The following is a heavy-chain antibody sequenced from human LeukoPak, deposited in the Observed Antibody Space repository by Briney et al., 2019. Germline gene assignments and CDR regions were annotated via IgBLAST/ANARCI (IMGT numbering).Heavy chain of an antibody. CDR2: IYYSGST. V-gene: IGHV4-39*01. D-gene: IGHD6-19*01. CDR3: ASDSSGWYSRFDY. J-gene: IGHJ4*02. CDR1: GGSISSSSYY. Sequence: SETLSLTCTVSGGSISSSSYYWGWIRQPPGKGLEWIGSIYYSGSTYYNPSLKSRVTISVDTSKNQFSLKLSSVTAAGTAAYYCASDSSGWYSRFDYWGQGTLVTVSS.